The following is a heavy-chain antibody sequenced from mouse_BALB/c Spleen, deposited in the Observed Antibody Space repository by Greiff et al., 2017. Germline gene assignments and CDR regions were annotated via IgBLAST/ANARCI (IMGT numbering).Heavy chain of an antibody. CDR1: GYSITSDYA. CDR2: ISYSGST. Sequence: EVKLVESGPGLVKPSQSLSLTCTVTGYSITSDYAWNWIRQFPGNKLEWMGYISYSGSTSYNPSLKSRISITRDTSKNQFFLQLNSVTTEDTATYYCARYDYDPYYAMDYWGQGTSVTVSS. J-gene: IGHJ4*01. V-gene: IGHV3-2*02. CDR3: ARYDYDPYYAMDY. D-gene: IGHD2-4*01.